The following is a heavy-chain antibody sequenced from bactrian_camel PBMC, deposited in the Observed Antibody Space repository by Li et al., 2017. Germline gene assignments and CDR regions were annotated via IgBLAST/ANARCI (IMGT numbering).Heavy chain of an antibody. Sequence: VQLVESGGGLVQPGGSLRLSCAASGFTFSKYGVSWVRQAPGKGLEWVSIINRGGTTCYADSMKGRFTISRDNATNTVYLQMNSLKPEDTALYYCATRGVMFGGFYFWGQGTQVTVS. CDR1: GFTFSKYG. D-gene: IGHD3*01. J-gene: IGHJ4*01. V-gene: IGHV3S40*01. CDR3: ATRGVMFGGFYF. CDR2: INRGGTT.